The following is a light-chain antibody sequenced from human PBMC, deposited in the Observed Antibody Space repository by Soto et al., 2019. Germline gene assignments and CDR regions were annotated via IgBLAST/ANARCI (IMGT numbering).Light chain of an antibody. J-gene: IGKJ1*01. Sequence: EIVLTQSPGTLSLSPGERATLSCRASQSVNSNYLAWYQQKPGQSPRVLMYGTSNRATGIPDRFSGSGSGTDFTLTISRLEPEDFAVYHCQQYDESFRTFGQGTKVEIK. CDR1: QSVNSNY. V-gene: IGKV3-20*01. CDR3: QQYDESFRT. CDR2: GTS.